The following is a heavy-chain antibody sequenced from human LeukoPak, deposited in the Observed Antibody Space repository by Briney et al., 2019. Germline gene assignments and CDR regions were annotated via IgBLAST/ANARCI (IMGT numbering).Heavy chain of an antibody. CDR3: ARDPRPLYGVDAFDI. Sequence: PGRSLRLSCAASGFTFSSYAMHWVRQAPGKGLEWVAVISYDGSNKYYADSVKGRFTISRDNSKNTLYLQMNSLRAEDTAVYYCARDPRPLYGVDAFDIWGQGTMVTVSS. J-gene: IGHJ3*02. CDR1: GFTFSSYA. V-gene: IGHV3-30*14. CDR2: ISYDGSNK. D-gene: IGHD4-17*01.